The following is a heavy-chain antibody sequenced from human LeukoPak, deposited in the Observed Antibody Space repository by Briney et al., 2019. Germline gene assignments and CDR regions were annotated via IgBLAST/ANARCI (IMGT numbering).Heavy chain of an antibody. V-gene: IGHV3-30*18. CDR1: GFTFSSYG. Sequence: GRSLRLSCAASGFTFSSYGMHWVRQAPGKGLEWVEVISYDGGNKYYADSVKGRFTISRDNSKNTLYLQMNRLRADDTAVYSCAKDLRYFDWLGSYDGMDVWGQGTTVTVSS. CDR3: AKDLRYFDWLGSYDGMDV. J-gene: IGHJ6*02. CDR2: ISYDGGNK. D-gene: IGHD3-9*01.